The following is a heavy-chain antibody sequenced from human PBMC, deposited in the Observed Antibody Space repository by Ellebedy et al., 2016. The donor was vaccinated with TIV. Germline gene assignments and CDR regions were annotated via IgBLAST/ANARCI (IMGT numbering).Heavy chain of an antibody. CDR1: GFSFSNFA. J-gene: IGHJ4*02. V-gene: IGHV3-23*01. D-gene: IGHD5-18*01. CDR3: AKDLIRGDGYWEFDA. CDR2: ILAGEGST. Sequence: GGSLRLSCAASGFSFSNFAMSWVRQAPGKGLEWVSGILAGEGSTDYYAESVKGRFTISRDNSRNTLFLQMNSLRAEDTATYYCAKDLIRGDGYWEFDAWGQGTPVSVSA.